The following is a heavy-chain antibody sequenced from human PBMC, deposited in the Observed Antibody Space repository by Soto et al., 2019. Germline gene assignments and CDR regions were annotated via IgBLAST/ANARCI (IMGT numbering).Heavy chain of an antibody. V-gene: IGHV3-66*01. CDR2: IYSGGST. D-gene: IGHD3-16*02. CDR1: GFTVSSNY. CDR3: SREDCYTLDY. J-gene: IGHJ4*02. Sequence: EVQLVESGGGLVQPGGSLRLSCAASGFTVSSNYMSWVRQAPGKGLEWVSVIYSGGSTYYADSVQGRFTISRDNSKNTLYLQMNSLRAEDKDVYYCSREDCYTLDYWGQGALVTVSS.